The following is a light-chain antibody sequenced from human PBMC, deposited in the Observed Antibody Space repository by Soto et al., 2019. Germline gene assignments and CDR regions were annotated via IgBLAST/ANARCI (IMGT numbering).Light chain of an antibody. V-gene: IGLV2-14*01. Sequence: QSVLTQPASVSGSPGQSITISCTGSSSDVGAYKYVSWYQQYPGKAPKLMIYDVSDRPSGVSNRFSGSKTGNTASLTISGFQAEDEVDYYCSSSIRSSTFYVFGPGTKVPVL. CDR2: DVS. J-gene: IGLJ1*01. CDR1: SSDVGAYKY. CDR3: SSSIRSSTFYV.